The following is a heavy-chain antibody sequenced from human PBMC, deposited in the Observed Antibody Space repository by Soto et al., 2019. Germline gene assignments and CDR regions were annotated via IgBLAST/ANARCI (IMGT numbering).Heavy chain of an antibody. CDR2: ISYDGSNK. Sequence: GGSLRLSCAASGFTFSSYAMHWVRQAPGKGLEWVAVISYDGSNKYYADSVKGRFTISRDNSKNTLYLQMNSLRAEDTAVYYCARVGWLPDGGSSRGGNWFDPWGQGTLVTVSS. D-gene: IGHD5-12*01. CDR1: GFTFSSYA. V-gene: IGHV3-30-3*01. J-gene: IGHJ5*02. CDR3: ARVGWLPDGGSSRGGNWFDP.